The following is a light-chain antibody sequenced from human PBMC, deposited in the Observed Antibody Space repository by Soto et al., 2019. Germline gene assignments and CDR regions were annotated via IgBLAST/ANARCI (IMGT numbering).Light chain of an antibody. V-gene: IGKV3-20*01. CDR3: QQYGGSPRT. Sequence: EIELTQSPATLSLSPGERATVSCRASQSVSSHLAWYQQKRGQAPRLLIYDASSRATGIPDRFSGSGSGTDFTLTISRLEPEDFAVYYCQQYGGSPRTFGQGTKVDI. J-gene: IGKJ1*01. CDR1: QSVSSH. CDR2: DAS.